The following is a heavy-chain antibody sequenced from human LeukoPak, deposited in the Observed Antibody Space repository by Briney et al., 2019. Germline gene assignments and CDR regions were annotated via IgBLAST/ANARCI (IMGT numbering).Heavy chain of an antibody. Sequence: GGSLRLSCEASGFTFGVYGVHWVRQAPGKGLEWVAIISFDGSHRYYADSVRDRFTISRDNSKSTLYLQVNSLRAEDTAVYYCAKAQLATLTTVTTRTQPPFDYWGQGTLVTVSS. J-gene: IGHJ4*02. CDR2: ISFDGSHR. CDR1: GFTFGVYG. D-gene: IGHD4-11*01. V-gene: IGHV3-30*18. CDR3: AKAQLATLTTVTTRTQPPFDY.